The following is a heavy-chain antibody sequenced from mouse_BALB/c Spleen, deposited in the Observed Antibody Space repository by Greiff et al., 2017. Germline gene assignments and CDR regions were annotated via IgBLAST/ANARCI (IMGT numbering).Heavy chain of an antibody. CDR2: IDPGTGDT. CDR3: NGGGAVVAKGYFDV. J-gene: IGHJ1*01. Sequence: EVQLQQSGAELVRSGASVKLSCTASGFNIKDYYMHWVKQRPEQGLEWIGWIDPGTGDTEYAPKFPGKATMTADTSSNTAYLQLSSLTSEDTAVYYCNGGGAVVAKGYFDVWGAGTTVTVSS. CDR1: GFNIKDYY. V-gene: IGHV14-4*02. D-gene: IGHD1-1*01.